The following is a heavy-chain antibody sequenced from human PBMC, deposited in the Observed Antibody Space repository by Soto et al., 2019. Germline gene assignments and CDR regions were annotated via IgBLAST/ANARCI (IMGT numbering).Heavy chain of an antibody. CDR2: TYYTGTS. CDR1: VGSVISDTYY. V-gene: IGHV4-61*01. Sequence: AETLSLTCTVFVGSVISDTYYCSWMRQALGKGLEWLGYTYYTGTSNYNPSLKSRVTISLDTSKNQFSLKLRSVTAEDTAVYYCAREPTCSGDKCYYYYDMDVWGQGNTVTVSS. CDR3: AREPTCSGDKCYYYYDMDV. J-gene: IGHJ6*02. D-gene: IGHD2-15*01.